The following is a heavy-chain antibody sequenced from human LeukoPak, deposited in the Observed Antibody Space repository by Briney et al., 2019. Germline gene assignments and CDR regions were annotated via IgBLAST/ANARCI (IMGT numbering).Heavy chain of an antibody. CDR3: ARDADIGVASADMWYDGYDM. Sequence: GGSLRLSCAASGFTFSDYYMSWIRQAPGKGLEWVSYISSSGSTIYYADSVKDRFTISRDNTKNSGYLQMSSLRAEDTAVYYCARDADIGVASADMWYDGYDMWGQGTMVTVSS. V-gene: IGHV3-11*04. J-gene: IGHJ3*02. CDR1: GFTFSDYY. D-gene: IGHD2-2*01. CDR2: ISSSGSTI.